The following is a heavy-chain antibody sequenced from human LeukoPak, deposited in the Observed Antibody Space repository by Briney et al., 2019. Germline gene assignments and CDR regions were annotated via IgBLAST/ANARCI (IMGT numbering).Heavy chain of an antibody. J-gene: IGHJ4*02. CDR1: GFRFSTYA. Sequence: PGGSLRLSCAASGFRFSTYAMTWARQAPGKGLEWVSTITASTGSTYYADSVRGRFTISRDNSKNTLFLQMNSLRAEDTAVYYCVKGRCSGSSCYGGDYWGQGTLVTVSS. V-gene: IGHV3-23*01. CDR3: VKGRCSGSSCYGGDY. CDR2: ITASTGST. D-gene: IGHD2-2*01.